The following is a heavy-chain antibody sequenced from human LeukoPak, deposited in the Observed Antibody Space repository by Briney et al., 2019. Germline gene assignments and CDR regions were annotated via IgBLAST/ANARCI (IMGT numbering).Heavy chain of an antibody. CDR1: EFTFRSYD. CDR2: ISSDGSNT. D-gene: IGHD6-13*01. Sequence: HAGGSLRLSCAASEFTFRSYDMYWVRQAPGKGLEWVALISSDGSNTNYADSVKGRFTISRDNPKNTLYLQMNSLRPEDTAVYYCARDKGVAAAALFDPWGQGTLVTVSS. CDR3: ARDKGVAAAALFDP. V-gene: IGHV3-30*03. J-gene: IGHJ5*02.